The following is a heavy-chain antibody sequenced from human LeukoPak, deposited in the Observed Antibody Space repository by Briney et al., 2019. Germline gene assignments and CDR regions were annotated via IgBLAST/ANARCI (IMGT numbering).Heavy chain of an antibody. CDR1: GYTFTSYG. CDR2: ISAYNGNT. CDR3: AREGERYCSSTSCSGDDAFDI. D-gene: IGHD2-2*01. J-gene: IGHJ3*02. Sequence: GASVKVSCKASGYTFTSYGISWVRQAPGQGLEWMGWISAYNGNTNYAQKLQGRVTMTTDTSTSTAYMELRSLRSDDTAVYYCAREGERYCSSTSCSGDDAFDIWGQGTMVTVSS. V-gene: IGHV1-18*01.